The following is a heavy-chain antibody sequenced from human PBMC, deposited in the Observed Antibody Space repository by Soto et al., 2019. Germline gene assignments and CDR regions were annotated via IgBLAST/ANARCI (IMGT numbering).Heavy chain of an antibody. CDR1: GFTFDDYA. D-gene: IGHD2-21*02. V-gene: IGHV3-43*02. CDR2: ISGDGGST. CDR3: AKDGGWGSSYVVVTSANYYYYGMDV. J-gene: IGHJ6*02. Sequence: GGSLRLSCAASGFTFDDYAMHWVRQAPGKGLEWVSLISGDGGSTYYADSGKGRFTISRDNSKNSLYLQMNSLRTEDTALYYCAKDGGWGSSYVVVTSANYYYYGMDVWGQGTTVTVSS.